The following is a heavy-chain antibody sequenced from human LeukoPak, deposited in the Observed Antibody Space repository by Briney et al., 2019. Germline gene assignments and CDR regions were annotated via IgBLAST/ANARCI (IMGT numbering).Heavy chain of an antibody. J-gene: IGHJ5*02. CDR3: ARVPGITGTSFDP. CDR2: IYTSGST. Sequence: SETLSLTCTVSGGSISSGSYYWSWIRQPAGKGLEWIGRIYTSGSTNYNPSLKSRVTISVDTSKNQFSLKLSSVTAADTAVYYCARVPGITGTSFDPWGQGTLVTVSS. CDR1: GGSISSGSYY. V-gene: IGHV4-61*02. D-gene: IGHD1-20*01.